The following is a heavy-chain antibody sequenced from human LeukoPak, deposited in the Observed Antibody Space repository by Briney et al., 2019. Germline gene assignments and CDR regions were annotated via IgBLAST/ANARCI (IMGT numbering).Heavy chain of an antibody. J-gene: IGHJ6*02. CDR1: GFTFSTYT. V-gene: IGHV3-48*03. Sequence: GGSLRLSCAASGFTFSTYTMNWVRQAPGKGLEWVSYISSRGDTIYYADSVRGRVTISRDNAKKSLFLQMNGLTAEDTAVYYCARDYFGSGTYYNAYYGMDVWGQGTTVTVSS. D-gene: IGHD3-10*01. CDR2: ISSRGDTI. CDR3: ARDYFGSGTYYNAYYGMDV.